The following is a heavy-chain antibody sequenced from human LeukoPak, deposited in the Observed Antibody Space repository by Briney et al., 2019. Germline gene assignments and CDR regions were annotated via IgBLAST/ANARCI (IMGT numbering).Heavy chain of an antibody. D-gene: IGHD3-22*01. CDR2: IWYDESNK. J-gene: IGHJ4*02. CDR1: GFIFRTFG. Sequence: GGSLRLSCAASGFIFRTFGMHWVRQAPGKGLQWVASIWYDESNKYYADSAKGRFTISRDNSKNTLYLQMNSLRAEDTAMYYCARARDIYDESVQSALDHWGEGNLFTASS. V-gene: IGHV3-33*01. CDR3: ARARDIYDESVQSALDH.